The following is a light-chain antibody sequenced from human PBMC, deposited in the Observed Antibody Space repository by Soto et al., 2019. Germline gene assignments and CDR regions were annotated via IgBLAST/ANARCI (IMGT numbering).Light chain of an antibody. V-gene: IGLV2-14*01. Sequence: QSALTQPASVXXXXGQTITISCTGTSSDVGGYNYVSWYQQHPGKAPTLVIYGVSYRPSGVSARFSGSKFQNTASLTISGLQAEDEADYYCSSFRTGSVVLFGGGTKLTVL. CDR3: SSFRTGSVVL. CDR2: GVS. CDR1: SSDVGGYNY. J-gene: IGLJ3*02.